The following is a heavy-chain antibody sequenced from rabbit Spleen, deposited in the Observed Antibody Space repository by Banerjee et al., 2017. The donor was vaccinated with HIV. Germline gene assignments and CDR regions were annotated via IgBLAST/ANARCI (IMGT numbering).Heavy chain of an antibody. CDR1: GFSFSSSYY. V-gene: IGHV1S45*01. CDR2: IYAGSSGST. Sequence: QEQLVESGGGLVQPEGSLTLTCTASGFSFSSSYYMCWVRQAPGKGLEWIGCIYAGSSGSTYSATWAKGRFTISKTSSTTVTLQMTSLTAADTAAYFCARDAGTSFSTYGMDLWGPGTLVTGS. CDR3: ARDAGTSFSTYGMDL. D-gene: IGHD8-1*01. J-gene: IGHJ6*01.